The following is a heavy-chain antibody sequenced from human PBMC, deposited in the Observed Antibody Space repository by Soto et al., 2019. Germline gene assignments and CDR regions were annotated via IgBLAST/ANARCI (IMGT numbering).Heavy chain of an antibody. CDR3: ATGMDRANTGY. D-gene: IGHD5-18*01. V-gene: IGHV4-34*01. Sequence: QVRLQQWGAGLLKPSETLSLTCGVYGGSSYSYWCWIRQPPGKGLEWIGEFSRGEGTKYNPSLMSRVTMALDTSKNQVSLNLSSVTAADTAVDYCATGMDRANTGYWDQGILVTVCS. CDR2: FSRGEGT. CDR1: GGSSYSY. J-gene: IGHJ4*02.